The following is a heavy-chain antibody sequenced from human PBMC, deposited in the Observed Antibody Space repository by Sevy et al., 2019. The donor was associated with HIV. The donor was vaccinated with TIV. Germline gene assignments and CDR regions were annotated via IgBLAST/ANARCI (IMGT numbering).Heavy chain of an antibody. D-gene: IGHD6-19*01. CDR1: GYTFTNFY. J-gene: IGHJ4*02. V-gene: IGHV1-46*03. CDR2: INPSGGSA. CDR3: ARGWWAGYNSDNLSYY. Sequence: ASVKVSCRTSGYTFTNFYMYWMRQAPGQGLEWMGEINPSGGSATYALKFQGRVAMTSDTSASTVYMELSSLRSEDAALYYCARGWWAGYNSDNLSYYWGQGTLVTVSS.